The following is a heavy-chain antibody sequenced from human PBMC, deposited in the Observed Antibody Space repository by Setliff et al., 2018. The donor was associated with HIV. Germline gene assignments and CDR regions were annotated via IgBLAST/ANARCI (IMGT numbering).Heavy chain of an antibody. J-gene: IGHJ4*02. CDR1: GASITTNSYY. Sequence: PSETLSLTCAVSGASITTNSYYWGWIRQTPEKGLEWIGDFYYSGTTYYNPSLKSRATISVDTSQNQFSLRLSSVTAADTAVYHCARFVLAWFDFSTGAVEVTDPYAFDFWGQGIRVTVSS. D-gene: IGHD2-21*02. V-gene: IGHV4-39*01. CDR3: ARFVLAWFDFSTGAVEVTDPYAFDF. CDR2: FYYSGTT.